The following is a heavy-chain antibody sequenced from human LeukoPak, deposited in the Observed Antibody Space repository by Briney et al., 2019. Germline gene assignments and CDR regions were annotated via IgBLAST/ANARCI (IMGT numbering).Heavy chain of an antibody. Sequence: SGTLSLTCGVSGGSVTSTNWWTWVRQPPGKGLEWIGEVHLDGRTNYNPSLESRLTISVDLSENHISLKLTSVTAADTAVYYCASFRVGATAWHFESWGQGTLVAASS. D-gene: IGHD1-26*01. V-gene: IGHV4-4*02. CDR3: ASFRVGATAWHFES. J-gene: IGHJ4*02. CDR1: GGSVTSTNW. CDR2: VHLDGRT.